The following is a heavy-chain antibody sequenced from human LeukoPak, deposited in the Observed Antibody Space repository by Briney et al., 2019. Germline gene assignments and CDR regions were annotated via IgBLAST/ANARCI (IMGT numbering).Heavy chain of an antibody. CDR1: GGSIISAGYY. CDR2: MYYSGTT. V-gene: IGHV4-31*03. Sequence: ALSLTCTVSGGSIISAGYYWGWIRQHPGEGLEWIGYMYYSGTTYYNPSLKSRVIISVDMSKNQFSLKLSSVTAADTAVYYCARDAEYYYGSGSYSSGIDVWGQGTTVTVSS. D-gene: IGHD3-10*01. CDR3: ARDAEYYYGSGSYSSGIDV. J-gene: IGHJ6*02.